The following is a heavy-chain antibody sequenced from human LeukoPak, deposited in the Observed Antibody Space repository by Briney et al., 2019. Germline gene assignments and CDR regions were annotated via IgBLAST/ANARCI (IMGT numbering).Heavy chain of an antibody. J-gene: IGHJ3*02. Sequence: SETLSLTCTVSGGSISSYYWSWIRQPPGKGLEWIGYIYYSGSTNYNPSLKSRVTISVDTSKNQFSLKLSSVTAADTAVYYCAREKYSSSWYVGDWPPTAEDAFDIWGQGTMVIVSS. CDR3: AREKYSSSWYVGDWPPTAEDAFDI. CDR2: IYYSGST. D-gene: IGHD6-13*01. CDR1: GGSISSYY. V-gene: IGHV4-59*01.